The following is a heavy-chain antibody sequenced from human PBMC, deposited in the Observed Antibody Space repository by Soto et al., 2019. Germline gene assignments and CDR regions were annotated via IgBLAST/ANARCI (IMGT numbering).Heavy chain of an antibody. Sequence: QVQLQESGPGLVKPSQTLSLTCTVSGVYISSGGFYWSWIRQNPDRQHPGKGLEWIGNIYYRGSTYYSPSLKSRVTISVDTSKNQFSLKLSSVTAADTAVYYCARVTNSALDPWGQGTLVTVSS. J-gene: IGHJ5*02. CDR2: IYYRGST. CDR1: GVYISSGGFY. CDR3: ARVTNSALDP. D-gene: IGHD2-21*01. V-gene: IGHV4-31*03.